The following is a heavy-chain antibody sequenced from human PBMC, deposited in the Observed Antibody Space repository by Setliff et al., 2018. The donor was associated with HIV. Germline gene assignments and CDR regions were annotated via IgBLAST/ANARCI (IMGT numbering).Heavy chain of an antibody. CDR3: ARNFGLSPSGKYYYYYGMDI. CDR2: INPKTGDT. J-gene: IGHJ6*02. V-gene: IGHV1-2*06. CDR1: GYTFTGYY. D-gene: IGHD3-10*01. Sequence: GASVKVSCKASGYTFTGYYIHCLRQAPGQGLQWMGRINPKTGDTDYAQNFQGRVTLTTDTSINAAYMELRGLRSDDTAVYYCARNFGLSPSGKYYYYYGMDIWGQGTTVTVSS.